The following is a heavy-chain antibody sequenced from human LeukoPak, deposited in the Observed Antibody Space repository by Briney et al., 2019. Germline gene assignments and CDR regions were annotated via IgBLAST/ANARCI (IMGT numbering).Heavy chain of an antibody. CDR1: GFNFGDSR. J-gene: IGHJ4*02. Sequence: GGSLRLSCAASGFNFGDSRMTWVRQAPGKGLQWVANVNQDGTEKHFLDSVEGRFTISRDNAKKSLYLQMSSLRPEDTALYFCVKGDWYFESWGQGTLVTVSS. CDR2: VNQDGTEK. V-gene: IGHV3-7*04. CDR3: VKGDWYFES. D-gene: IGHD2-21*01.